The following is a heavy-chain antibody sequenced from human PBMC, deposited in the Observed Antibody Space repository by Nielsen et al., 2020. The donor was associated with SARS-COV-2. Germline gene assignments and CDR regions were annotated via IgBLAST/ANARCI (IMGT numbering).Heavy chain of an antibody. CDR2: ISYDGSNK. V-gene: IGHV3-33*05. CDR3: ARVDCMSPSCHFFGYTGWFDP. D-gene: IGHD2-2*01. Sequence: VRQAPGKGLEWVAVISYDGSNKYYADSVKGRFTISRDNSKNMLYLQMNSLRAEDTAVYYCARVDCMSPSCHFFGYTGWFDPWGQGTPVTVSS. J-gene: IGHJ5*02.